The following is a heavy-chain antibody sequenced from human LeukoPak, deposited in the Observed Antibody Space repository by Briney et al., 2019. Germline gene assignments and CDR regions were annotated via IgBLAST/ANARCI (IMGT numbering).Heavy chain of an antibody. V-gene: IGHV4-34*01. CDR3: ARQWLVSPLFDY. CDR2: INHSGST. J-gene: IGHJ4*02. D-gene: IGHD6-19*01. Sequence: SETLSLTCAVHGGSFSGYYWSWIRQPPGKGLEWIGEINHSGSTNYNPSLRSRVTVSVHTSKNQLSLKLSSVTAADTAVYYCARQWLVSPLFDYWGQGTLVTVSS. CDR1: GGSFSGYY.